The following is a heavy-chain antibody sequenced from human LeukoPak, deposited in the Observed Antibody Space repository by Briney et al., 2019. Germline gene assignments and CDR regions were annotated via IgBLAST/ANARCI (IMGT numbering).Heavy chain of an antibody. J-gene: IGHJ4*02. V-gene: IGHV4-31*03. D-gene: IGHD2-15*01. CDR1: GGSISSGGYY. Sequence: SETLSLTCTVSGGSISSGGYYWSWIRQHPGKGLEWIGYIYYSGSTYYNPSLKSRVTISVDTSKNQFSLKLSSVTAADTAVYYCARARRRRGGRFDYWGQGTLVTASS. CDR3: ARARRRRGGRFDY. CDR2: IYYSGST.